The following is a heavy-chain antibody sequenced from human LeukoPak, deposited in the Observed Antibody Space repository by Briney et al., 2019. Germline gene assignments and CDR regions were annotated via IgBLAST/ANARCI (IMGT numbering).Heavy chain of an antibody. J-gene: IGHJ4*02. CDR3: ASLILIAAGSDF. V-gene: IGHV4-38-2*02. CDR2: INHRGST. Sequence: PSETLSLTCTVSGYSISSGYYWGWIRQPPGKGLEWIGEINHRGSTTYNPSLKSRVAISIDTSKNQFSLQSSSVTAADTAVYYCASLILIAAGSDFWGQGNLVTVSS. CDR1: GYSISSGYY. D-gene: IGHD6-13*01.